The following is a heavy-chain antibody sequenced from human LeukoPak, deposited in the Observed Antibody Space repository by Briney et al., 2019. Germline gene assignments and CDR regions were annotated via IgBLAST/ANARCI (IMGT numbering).Heavy chain of an antibody. CDR1: GLTLRSYA. CDR2: ISGSGGST. J-gene: IGHJ4*02. D-gene: IGHD1-26*01. Sequence: PGGSLRLSCSPSGLTLRSYAIGWVRQAPGKGLELVSAISGSGGSTYYADSVNGRFTICRDNSKNTLYLQMNSLRAEDTALYYCAKSSGSYPYYFEYWGQGTLVTVSS. V-gene: IGHV3-23*01. CDR3: AKSSGSYPYYFEY.